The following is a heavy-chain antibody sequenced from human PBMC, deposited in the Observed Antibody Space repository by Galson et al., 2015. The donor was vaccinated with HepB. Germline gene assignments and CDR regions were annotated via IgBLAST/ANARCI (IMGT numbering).Heavy chain of an antibody. CDR2: ISYDGSNK. CDR1: GFTFSSYG. V-gene: IGHV3-30*18. CDR3: AKIGYCSSTSCHPIDY. D-gene: IGHD2-2*03. J-gene: IGHJ4*02. Sequence: SLRLSCAASGFTFSSYGMHWVRQAPGKGLEWVAVISYDGSNKYYADSVKGRFTISRDNSKNTLYLQMNSLRAEDTAAYYCAKIGYCSSTSCHPIDYWGQGTLVTVSS.